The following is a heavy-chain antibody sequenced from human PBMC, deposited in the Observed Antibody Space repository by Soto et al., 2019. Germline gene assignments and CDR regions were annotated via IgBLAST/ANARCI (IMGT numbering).Heavy chain of an antibody. CDR1: GGTFSSYT. CDR2: IIPILGIA. CDR3: ARGVGTRGYSGYDYYYYYGMDV. V-gene: IGHV1-69*02. D-gene: IGHD5-12*01. Sequence: ASVKVSCKASGGTFSSYTISWVRQAPGQGLEWMGRIIPILGIANYAQKFQGRVTITADKSTSTAYMELSSLRSEDTAVYYCARGVGTRGYSGYDYYYYYGMDVWGQGTTVTVSS. J-gene: IGHJ6*02.